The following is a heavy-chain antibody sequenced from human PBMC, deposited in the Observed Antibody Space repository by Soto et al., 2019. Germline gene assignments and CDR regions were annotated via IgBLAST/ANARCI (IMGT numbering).Heavy chain of an antibody. V-gene: IGHV3-48*01. J-gene: IGHJ3*02. D-gene: IGHD3-9*01. CDR3: ARDPYDILTGKWGAHDAFDI. CDR2: ISSSSSTI. CDR1: GFTFSSYS. Sequence: GGSLRLSCAASGFTFSSYSMNWVRQAPGKGLEWVSYISSSSSTIYYADYVKGQFTISRDNAKNSLYLQMNSLRAEDTAVYYCARDPYDILTGKWGAHDAFDIWGQGTMVTVSS.